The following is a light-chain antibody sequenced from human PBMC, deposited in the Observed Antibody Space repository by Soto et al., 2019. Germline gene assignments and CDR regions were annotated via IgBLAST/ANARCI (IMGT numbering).Light chain of an antibody. V-gene: IGLV2-14*01. J-gene: IGLJ2*01. CDR1: SSDVGGYNY. CDR2: EVS. CDR3: SSYTSSNTHVV. Sequence: QSALTQPASVSGSPGQSITISCSGTSSDVGGYNYGSWYQQHPGKAPKLMIYEVSNRPSGVSNRFSGSKSGNTASLTISGLQAEDEADYYCSSYTSSNTHVVLGGGTKVTVL.